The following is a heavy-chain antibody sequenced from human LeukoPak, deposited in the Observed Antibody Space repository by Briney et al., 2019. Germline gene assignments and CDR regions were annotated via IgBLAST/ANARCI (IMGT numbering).Heavy chain of an antibody. CDR3: AKIPTNSSGWGY. D-gene: IGHD6-19*01. CDR1: GFTFSSYG. V-gene: IGHV3-33*06. Sequence: GRSPRLSCAASGFTFSSYGMHWVRQAPGKGLEWVAVIWYDGSNKYYADSVKGRFTISRDNSKNTLYLQMNSLRAEDTAVYYCAKIPTNSSGWGYWGQGTLVTVSS. J-gene: IGHJ4*02. CDR2: IWYDGSNK.